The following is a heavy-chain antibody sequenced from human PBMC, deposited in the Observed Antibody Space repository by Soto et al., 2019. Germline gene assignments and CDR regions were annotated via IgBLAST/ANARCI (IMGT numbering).Heavy chain of an antibody. V-gene: IGHV3-7*03. D-gene: IGHD3-10*01. CDR1: VFTFSIYW. CDR3: ARDSGFRTYSYYYGMDV. J-gene: IGHJ6*01. Sequence: RGSLIISCAASVFTFSIYWMSWVRQAAGNGLDWVANIKQDGSEKYYVDSVKGRFTISRDNAKNSLYLQMKSLRAEDTGVYYCARDSGFRTYSYYYGMDVWGQGTTVTVSS. CDR2: IKQDGSEK.